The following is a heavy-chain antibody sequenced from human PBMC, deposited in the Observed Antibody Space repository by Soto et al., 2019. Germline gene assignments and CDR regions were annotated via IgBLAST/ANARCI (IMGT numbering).Heavy chain of an antibody. CDR2: VYYSGNT. CDR3: AREIMGARYGLDV. J-gene: IGHJ6*02. Sequence: SETLSLTCTVSGVPVSSGSYYWSWIRQPPGKGLEWIGYVYYSGNTNYNPSLKSRVTVSIDTSDNQFSLKLTSMTAADTAVYYCAREIMGARYGLDVWGQGTTVTVS. V-gene: IGHV4-61*01. CDR1: GVPVSSGSYY. D-gene: IGHD2-8*01.